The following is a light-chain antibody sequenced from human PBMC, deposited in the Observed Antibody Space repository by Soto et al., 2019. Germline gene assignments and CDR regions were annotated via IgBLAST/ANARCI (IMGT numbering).Light chain of an antibody. CDR3: SSFAGTIFYV. V-gene: IGLV2-8*01. CDR2: DVT. CDR1: SSDVGGYNY. Sequence: QSALTQPPSASGSPGQSVTISCTGTSSDVGGYNYVSCYQQHPGKAPKLMIYDVTKRPSGVPDRFSVSKSGNTASLTVSALQAEDEADYFCSSFAGTIFYVFGTGTKVTVL. J-gene: IGLJ1*01.